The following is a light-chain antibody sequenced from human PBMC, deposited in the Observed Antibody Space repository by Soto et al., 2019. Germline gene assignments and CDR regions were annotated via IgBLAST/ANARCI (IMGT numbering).Light chain of an antibody. V-gene: IGLV4-69*01. Sequence: QSVLTQSPSASASLGASVKLTCTLSSGHSSYVIAWHQQQPEKGPRYLMKLNSDGSHTKGDWIPDRFSGSSSGAERYLTISSLQSEDEADYYCQTWGTGIVVFGGGTKVTVL. CDR3: QTWGTGIVV. CDR1: SGHSSYV. J-gene: IGLJ2*01. CDR2: LNSDGSH.